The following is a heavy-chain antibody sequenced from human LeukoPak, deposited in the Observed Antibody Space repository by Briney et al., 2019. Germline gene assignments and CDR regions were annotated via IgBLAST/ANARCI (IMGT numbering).Heavy chain of an antibody. D-gene: IGHD1-14*01. CDR3: ARGGHPPEAGY. J-gene: IGHJ4*02. CDR1: GFTFSSYA. V-gene: IGHV3-64*01. CDR2: ISSNGGST. Sequence: GGSLRLSCAASGFTFSSYAMHWVRQAPGKGLEYVSAISSNGGSTYYANSVKGRFTISRDNSKNTLYLQMGSLRAEDMAVYYCARGGHPPEAGYWGQGTLVTVSS.